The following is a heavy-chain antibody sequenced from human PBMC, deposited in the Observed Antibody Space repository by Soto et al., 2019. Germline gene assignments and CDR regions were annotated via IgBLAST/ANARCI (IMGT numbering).Heavy chain of an antibody. Sequence: EVQLVESGGGLVQPGRSLRLSCVASGFTFDIYAMHWVRQAPGKGLEWVAGITWNSDTLDYADSVKGRFTISRDNAESSLYLQMDSLRAEDTAFYYCVKQCGAADYYFDKWGQGTLVTVSS. V-gene: IGHV3-9*01. CDR1: GFTFDIYA. J-gene: IGHJ4*02. CDR2: ITWNSDTL. CDR3: VKQCGAADYYFDK. D-gene: IGHD6-13*01.